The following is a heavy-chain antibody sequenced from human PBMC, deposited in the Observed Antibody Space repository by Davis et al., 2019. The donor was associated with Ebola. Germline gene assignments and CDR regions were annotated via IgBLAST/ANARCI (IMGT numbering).Heavy chain of an antibody. CDR2: IYSGDST. CDR3: VKRTSGSSGWDY. V-gene: IGHV3-53*01. J-gene: IGHJ4*02. D-gene: IGHD6-6*01. Sequence: GESLKISCAASGFTVSSNYMSWVRQAPGKGLEWVSVIYSGDSTYYADSVKGRFTISRDNSKNTLYLQMNSLRVEDTATYYCVKRTSGSSGWDYWGQGTLVTVSS. CDR1: GFTVSSNY.